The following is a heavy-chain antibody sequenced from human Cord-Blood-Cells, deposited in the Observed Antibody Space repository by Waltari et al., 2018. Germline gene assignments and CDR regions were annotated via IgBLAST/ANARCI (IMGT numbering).Heavy chain of an antibody. CDR2: IFSNDEK. D-gene: IGHD5-12*01. J-gene: IGHJ6*02. CDR3: ARLPFLDIVATIDDPVRLGYYYYYGMDV. CDR1: GFSLSNARMG. V-gene: IGHV2-26*01. Sequence: QVTLKESGPVLVKPTETLTLTCTVSGFSLSNARMGVSWIRQPPGKALEWLAHIFSNDEKSYSTSLKSRLTISKGTSKSQVVRTMTNMDPVDTATYYCARLPFLDIVATIDDPVRLGYYYYYGMDVWGQGTTVTVSS.